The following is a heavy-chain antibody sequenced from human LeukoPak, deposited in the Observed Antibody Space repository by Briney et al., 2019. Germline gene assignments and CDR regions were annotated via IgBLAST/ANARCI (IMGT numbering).Heavy chain of an antibody. CDR3: IRGTVGAPGNDY. Sequence: GGSLRLSCAASGFTFSSYWMHWVRQAPGKGLVWVSRIDTDGSFTSYADSVRGRFTISRDNAKNTLYLQMSSLRAEDTAVYYCIRGTVGAPGNDYWGQGTLVSVSS. CDR2: IDTDGSFT. V-gene: IGHV3-74*01. D-gene: IGHD1-26*01. J-gene: IGHJ4*02. CDR1: GFTFSSYW.